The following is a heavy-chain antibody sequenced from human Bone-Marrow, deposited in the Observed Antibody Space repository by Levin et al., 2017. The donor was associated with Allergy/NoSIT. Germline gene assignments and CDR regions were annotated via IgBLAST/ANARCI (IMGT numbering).Heavy chain of an antibody. CDR1: GYAFTDIY. Sequence: PLASVKVSCKASGYAFTDIYIHWVRQAPGRGLEWMGWINPKSGDTKYAQKFQGRVTMTRDTSISTAYLDLSGLRYDDTAVYYCAPDTSDDWAWGQGTLITVSS. CDR3: APDTSDDWA. CDR2: INPKSGDT. V-gene: IGHV1-2*02. D-gene: IGHD3-9*01. J-gene: IGHJ5*02.